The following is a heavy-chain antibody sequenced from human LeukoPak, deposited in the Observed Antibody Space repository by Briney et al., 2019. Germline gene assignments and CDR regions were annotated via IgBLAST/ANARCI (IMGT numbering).Heavy chain of an antibody. CDR3: ARGPRWLQDYFNY. D-gene: IGHD5-24*01. J-gene: IGHJ4*02. Sequence: SETLSLTCTVSGGSISSSTFYWGWIRQPPGKGLEWIGSIYYSGSTYYNPSLKSRVSISVDTSKNPFSLKLTSVTAADTAVYYCARGPRWLQDYFNYWGQGTLVTVSS. V-gene: IGHV4-39*07. CDR2: IYYSGST. CDR1: GGSISSSTFY.